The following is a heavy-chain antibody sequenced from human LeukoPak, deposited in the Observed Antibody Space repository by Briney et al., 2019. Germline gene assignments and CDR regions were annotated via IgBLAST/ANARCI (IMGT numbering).Heavy chain of an antibody. J-gene: IGHJ4*02. CDR1: GLTFIFSW. D-gene: IGHD5-24*01. CDR2: IKKRGSEI. V-gene: IGHV3-7*01. CDR3: ARDLDGYNNNPGFEIDY. Sequence: GPSLRLSCAASGLTFIFSWMESVRHAPGKWLECVPNIKKRGSEIYYADSLKGRFTISRDNAKNSLYLQMNSLRAEDTAVYYCARDLDGYNNNPGFEIDYWGQGALVTVSS.